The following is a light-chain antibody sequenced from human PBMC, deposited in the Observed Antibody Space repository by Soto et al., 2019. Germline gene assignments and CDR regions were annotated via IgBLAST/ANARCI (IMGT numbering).Light chain of an antibody. CDR3: QQYGSSGT. Sequence: EIVLTQSPDTLSLSKGERATLSCRASQGIGDTLAWYQHKPGQTPRLLIYDTSTRATGVPARFSGSGSGTEFTLTISRLEPEDFAVYYCQQYGSSGTFGQGTKVAIK. CDR2: DTS. CDR1: QGIGDT. V-gene: IGKV3-20*01. J-gene: IGKJ1*01.